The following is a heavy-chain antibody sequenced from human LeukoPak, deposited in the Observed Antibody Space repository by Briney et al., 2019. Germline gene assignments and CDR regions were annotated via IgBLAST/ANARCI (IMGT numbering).Heavy chain of an antibody. D-gene: IGHD6-19*01. J-gene: IGHJ5*02. V-gene: IGHV3-7*01. Sequence: QPGGSLRLPCAASGFTFDDYTMSWVRQAPGKGLEWVAKMKEDGSDIHYVDSVRGRFSISRDNAKDSLYLQMNSLRVDDTAVYYCARGGAVASRFDPWGQGTQVTVSS. CDR2: MKEDGSDI. CDR3: ARGGAVASRFDP. CDR1: GFTFDDYT.